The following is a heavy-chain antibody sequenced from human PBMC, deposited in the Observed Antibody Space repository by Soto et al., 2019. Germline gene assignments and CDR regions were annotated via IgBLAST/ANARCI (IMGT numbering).Heavy chain of an antibody. D-gene: IGHD6-13*01. Sequence: PSETLSLTCTVPDGAVNIGTYYWSWIRQPPGKGLEWIGFIHYSESTNYNPSLKSRVTMSVDTSKNQFSLKLTSVNAADTAVYYFARDSLGTSWKNWWAPWAQVTLVTVS. J-gene: IGHJ5*02. CDR2: IHYSEST. CDR1: DGAVNIGTYY. V-gene: IGHV4-61*01. CDR3: ARDSLGTSWKNWWAP.